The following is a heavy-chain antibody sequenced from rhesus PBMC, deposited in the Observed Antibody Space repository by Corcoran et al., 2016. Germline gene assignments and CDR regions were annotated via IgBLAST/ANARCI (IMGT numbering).Heavy chain of an antibody. D-gene: IGHD3-3*01. V-gene: IGHV5-2*01. CDR2: IDPSDSDT. CDR3: AKSSSTYYNIWTGYFRNYGLDS. CDR1: GYSFTSYW. Sequence: ESLKISCKTSGYSFTSYWISWVRQMPGKGLEWMGAIDPSDSDTRYSPSFQGQVTISADKSISTTYLQWSSLKASDSATYYCAKSSSTYYNIWTGYFRNYGLDSWGQGVVVTVSS. J-gene: IGHJ6*01.